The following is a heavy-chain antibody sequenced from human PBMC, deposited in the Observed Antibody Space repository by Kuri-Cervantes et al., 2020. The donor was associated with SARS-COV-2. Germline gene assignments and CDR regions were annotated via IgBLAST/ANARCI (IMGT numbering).Heavy chain of an antibody. CDR3: SRLLYGSGSYYPPSY. Sequence: GESLKISCTASGFTFGDYAMSWVRQAPGKGLEWVGFIRSKAYGGTTEYAASVKGRFTISRDDSKSISYLQMNSLKTEDTAAYYCSRLLYGSGSYYPPSYWGQGTLVTVSS. V-gene: IGHV3-49*04. CDR1: GFTFGDYA. CDR2: IRSKAYGGTT. D-gene: IGHD3-10*01. J-gene: IGHJ4*02.